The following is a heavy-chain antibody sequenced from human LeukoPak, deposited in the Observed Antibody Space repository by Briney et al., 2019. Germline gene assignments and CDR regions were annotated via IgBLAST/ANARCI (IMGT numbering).Heavy chain of an antibody. Sequence: SETLSLTCTVSGGSISSTTYYWGWIRQPPGKGLEWIGTIYYSGTTYYNPSLKSRVTISVDTSKNQFSLELGSMTAADTAVYYCARGPTLKYFHHWGQGTLVSVSS. CDR2: IYYSGTT. J-gene: IGHJ1*01. V-gene: IGHV4-39*02. CDR3: ARGPTLKYFHH. CDR1: GGSISSTTYY.